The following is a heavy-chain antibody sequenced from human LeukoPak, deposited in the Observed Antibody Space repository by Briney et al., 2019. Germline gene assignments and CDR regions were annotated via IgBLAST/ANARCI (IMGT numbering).Heavy chain of an antibody. D-gene: IGHD1-26*01. CDR3: AKDRSIGTYYTFDH. CDR1: GFTFSSYS. V-gene: IGHV3-23*01. Sequence: PGGSLRLSCAASGFTFSSYSMNWVRQAPGKGLEGVSGISASGAMTYYADSVEGRFTVSRDNSKNNLFLQMSRLTAADTAVYYCAKDRSIGTYYTFDHWGQGTLVTVSS. CDR2: ISASGAMT. J-gene: IGHJ4*02.